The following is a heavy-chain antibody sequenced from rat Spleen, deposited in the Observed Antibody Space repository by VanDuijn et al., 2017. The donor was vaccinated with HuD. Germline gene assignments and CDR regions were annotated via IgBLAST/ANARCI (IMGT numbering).Heavy chain of an antibody. V-gene: IGHV5-20*01. CDR1: GFTFSDYY. Sequence: EVQLVESGGGLVQPGRSLKLSCAASGFTFSDYYMAWVRQAPTKGLEWVASISYDGGSTYYRDSVKGRFTISRDTAKSSLYLQMDSLRSEDTATYYCTIDLRVYPFDYWGQGVMVTVSS. CDR2: ISYDGGST. CDR3: TIDLRVYPFDY. D-gene: IGHD1-4*01. J-gene: IGHJ2*01.